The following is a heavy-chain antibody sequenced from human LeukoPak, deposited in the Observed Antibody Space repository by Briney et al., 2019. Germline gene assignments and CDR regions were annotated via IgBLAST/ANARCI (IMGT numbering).Heavy chain of an antibody. CDR1: GYTFTGYY. CDR3: ARDMETYSSSSPWFDP. D-gene: IGHD6-6*01. J-gene: IGHJ5*02. V-gene: IGHV1-2*02. Sequence: GASVKVSCKASGYTFTGYYMRWVRQAPGQGLEWMGWINPNSGGTNYAQKFQGRVTMTRDTSISTAYMELSRLRSDDTAVYYCARDMETYSSSSPWFDPWGQGTLVTVSS. CDR2: INPNSGGT.